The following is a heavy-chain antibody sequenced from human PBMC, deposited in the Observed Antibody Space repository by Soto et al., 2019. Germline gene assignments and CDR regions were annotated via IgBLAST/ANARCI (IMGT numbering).Heavy chain of an antibody. CDR3: ARGPYDFWSGYYSYWFDP. J-gene: IGHJ5*02. CDR2: INHSGST. CDR1: GGSFSGYY. Sequence: SETLSLTCAVYGGSFSGYYWSWIRQPPGKGLEWIGEINHSGSTNYNPSLKSRVTISVDTSKNQFSLKLSSVTAADTAVYYCARGPYDFWSGYYSYWFDPWGQGTLVTVS. V-gene: IGHV4-34*01. D-gene: IGHD3-3*01.